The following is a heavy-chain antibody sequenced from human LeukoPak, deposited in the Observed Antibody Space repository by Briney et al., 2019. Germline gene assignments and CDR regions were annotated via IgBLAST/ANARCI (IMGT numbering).Heavy chain of an antibody. D-gene: IGHD3-10*01. CDR3: ARHYNEDYYYYYYYMDV. CDR1: GYSFTSYW. Sequence: GESLKISCKGSGYSFTSYWIGWVRQMPGKGLEWMGIIYPGDSDTRYSPSFQGQVTISADKSISTAYLQWSSLKASDTAMYYCARHYNEDYYYYYYYMDVWGKGTTVTVSS. J-gene: IGHJ6*03. CDR2: IYPGDSDT. V-gene: IGHV5-51*01.